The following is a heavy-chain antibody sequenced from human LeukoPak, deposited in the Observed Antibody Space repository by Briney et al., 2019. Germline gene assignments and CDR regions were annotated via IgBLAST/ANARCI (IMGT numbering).Heavy chain of an antibody. Sequence: GESRGLSCAAPGSTFSGYWLSGSRRAPGRGLHWGPTINQDGSEKYYVDSVKGRFTISRDNAKNSLYLQMNSLRAEDTAVYYCARDQGTSCLRCYYYYYYMDVWGKGTTVTVSS. V-gene: IGHV3-7*01. CDR3: ARDQGTSCLRCYYYYYYMDV. CDR2: INQDGSEK. J-gene: IGHJ6*03. D-gene: IGHD2-2*01. CDR1: GSTFSGYW.